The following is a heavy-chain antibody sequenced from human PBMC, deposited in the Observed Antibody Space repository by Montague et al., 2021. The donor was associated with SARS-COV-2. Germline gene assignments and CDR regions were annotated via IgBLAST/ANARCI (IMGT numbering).Heavy chain of an antibody. Sequence: SETLSLTCTVSGGSISSSSHYWGWIRQPPGKGLEWIGSIYYSGSTYYNPSLKIRVTISVDTSKNQFSLKLSSVTAADTAVYYCARQEPIGVVVAAARGWFDPWGQGTLVTVSS. CDR1: GGSISSSSHY. CDR3: ARQEPIGVVVAAARGWFDP. J-gene: IGHJ5*02. V-gene: IGHV4-39*01. D-gene: IGHD2-15*01. CDR2: IYYSGST.